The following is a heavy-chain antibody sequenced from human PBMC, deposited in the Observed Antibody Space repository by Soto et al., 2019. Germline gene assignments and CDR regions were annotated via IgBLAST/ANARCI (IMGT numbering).Heavy chain of an antibody. CDR3: ARHQGPAAGNYGMDV. Sequence: EVQLVESGGGLVQPGGSLRLSCAASGFTFSSYSMNWVRQAPGKGLEWVASISSSSSDIYYADSVKGRFTISRDKAKNSLFLQKSSLRAEDTALYYCARHQGPAAGNYGMDVWGRGTTVTVSS. J-gene: IGHJ6*02. D-gene: IGHD6-13*01. CDR1: GFTFSSYS. CDR2: ISSSSSDI. V-gene: IGHV3-21*02.